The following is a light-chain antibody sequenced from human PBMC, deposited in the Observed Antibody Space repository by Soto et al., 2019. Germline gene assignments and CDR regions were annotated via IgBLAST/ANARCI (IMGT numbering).Light chain of an antibody. V-gene: IGLV2-8*01. Sequence: QSVLTQPPSASGSPGQSVAISCTGTSSDIGGYNFVSWYQQHPGKVPKVLIYEASKRASGVPDRFSGSKSGNTASLTVTGLQAEDEADYYCSSFAGSPVVFGGGTKLTVL. CDR3: SSFAGSPVV. J-gene: IGLJ2*01. CDR2: EAS. CDR1: SSDIGGYNF.